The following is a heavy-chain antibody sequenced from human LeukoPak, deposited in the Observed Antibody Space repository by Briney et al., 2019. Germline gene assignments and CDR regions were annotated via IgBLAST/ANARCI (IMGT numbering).Heavy chain of an antibody. D-gene: IGHD3-22*01. V-gene: IGHV1-69*13. CDR2: IIPIFGTA. CDR3: ASRRYYDSSGYPYYYYGMDV. CDR1: GGTFSSYA. Sequence: SVKVSCKASGGTFSSYAISWVRQAPGQGLEWMGGIIPIFGTANYAQKFQGRVTITADESTSTAYMELSSLRSEDTAVYYCASRRYYDSSGYPYYYYGMDVWGQGTTVTVSS. J-gene: IGHJ6*02.